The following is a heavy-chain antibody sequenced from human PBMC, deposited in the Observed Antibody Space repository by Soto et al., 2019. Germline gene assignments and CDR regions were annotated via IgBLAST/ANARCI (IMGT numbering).Heavy chain of an antibody. CDR3: ARQLGHDYINNWFDP. CDR1: GYRFTSYW. J-gene: IGHJ5*02. Sequence: PGESLKISCKGSGYRFTSYWIAWVRQMPGKGLEWMGIIYPGDSDARYSPSFQGPVTISVDKSISTAYLQWSSLRASDTAIYYCARQLGHDYINNWFDPLGQGTLVTVSS. D-gene: IGHD4-4*01. CDR2: IYPGDSDA. V-gene: IGHV5-51*01.